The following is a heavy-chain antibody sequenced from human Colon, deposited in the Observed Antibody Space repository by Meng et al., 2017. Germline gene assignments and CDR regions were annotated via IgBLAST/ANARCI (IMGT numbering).Heavy chain of an antibody. CDR1: GASISSSSYY. D-gene: IGHD6-25*01. J-gene: IGHJ4*02. Sequence: SETLSLTCTVSGASISSSSYYWGWHRQPPGKGREWIGSSFYSGSIYYNPSLNSRVTISKDTSKNQISQTLKSVTAADTAVYYCASSLLVAAGTAAFDYWGQGTLVTVSS. V-gene: IGHV4-39*07. CDR2: SFYSGSI. CDR3: ASSLLVAAGTAAFDY.